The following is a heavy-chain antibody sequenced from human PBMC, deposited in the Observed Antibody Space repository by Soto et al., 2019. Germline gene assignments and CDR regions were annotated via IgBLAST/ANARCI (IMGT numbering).Heavy chain of an antibody. J-gene: IGHJ6*02. Sequence: QVQLQQWGAGLLKPSETLSLTCGVYGGSFSGYYWSWIRQPPGKGLEWIGEINHSGSTNYNPSLTGRVPILVDTSKNQFSLKLSSVTAAETAVYYCARGAGSGWDYYYYGMDVWGQGTTVTVSS. D-gene: IGHD6-19*01. CDR1: GGSFSGYY. CDR3: ARGAGSGWDYYYYGMDV. CDR2: INHSGST. V-gene: IGHV4-34*01.